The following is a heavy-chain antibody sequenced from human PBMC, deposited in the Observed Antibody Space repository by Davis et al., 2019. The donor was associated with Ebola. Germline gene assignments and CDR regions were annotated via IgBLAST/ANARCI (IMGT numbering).Heavy chain of an antibody. CDR3: ARCSTTLRDAFEI. D-gene: IGHD2-2*01. CDR2: IYYSGST. CDR1: GGSFSSYY. Sequence: SETLSLTCAVYGGSFSSYYWGWIRQPPGKGLEWIGSIYYSGSTYYNPSLKSRVTISVDTSKNQFSLKLSSVTAADTAVYYCARCSTTLRDAFEIWGQGTMVTVSS. J-gene: IGHJ3*02. V-gene: IGHV4-39*01.